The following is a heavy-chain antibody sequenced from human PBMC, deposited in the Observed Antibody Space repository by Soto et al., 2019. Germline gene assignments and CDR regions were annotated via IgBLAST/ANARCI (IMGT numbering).Heavy chain of an antibody. CDR2: IYYSGST. Sequence: QLQLQESGPGLVKPSETLSLTCTVSGGSISSSSYYWGWIRQPPGKGLEWIGSIYYSGSTHYNPSLKSRVPLPVNTSKTHFSLTLSSVTAADTAVYYCARHPDLDVSGQGTTVTVSS. J-gene: IGHJ6*02. CDR3: ARHPDLDV. CDR1: GGSISSSSYY. V-gene: IGHV4-39*01.